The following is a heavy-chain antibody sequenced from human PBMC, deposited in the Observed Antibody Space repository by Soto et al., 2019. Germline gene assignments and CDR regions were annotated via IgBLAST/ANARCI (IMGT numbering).Heavy chain of an antibody. Sequence: PSETLSLTCAVYGGSFSGYYWSWIRQPPGKGLEWIGEINHSGSTNYNPSLKSRVTISVDTSKNQFSLKPSSVTAADTAVYYCARGLYSSPYYYYYYGMDVWGQGTTVPGSS. CDR2: INHSGST. CDR3: ARGLYSSPYYYYYYGMDV. CDR1: GGSFSGYY. D-gene: IGHD6-13*01. J-gene: IGHJ6*02. V-gene: IGHV4-34*01.